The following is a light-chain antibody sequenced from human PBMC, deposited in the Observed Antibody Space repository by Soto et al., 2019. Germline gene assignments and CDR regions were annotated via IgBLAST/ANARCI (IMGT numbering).Light chain of an antibody. V-gene: IGLV2-14*01. J-gene: IGLJ1*01. CDR2: EVR. CDR3: TSYTTDSTLYV. CDR1: SSDVGDYNY. Sequence: QSVLTQPASVSGSPGQSITISCTGTSSDVGDYNYVSWYQQHPGKAPKLMIYEVRNRPSGVSNRFSGSKSGNTASLTISGLQAEDEADYYCTSYTTDSTLYVFGTGTKVTVL.